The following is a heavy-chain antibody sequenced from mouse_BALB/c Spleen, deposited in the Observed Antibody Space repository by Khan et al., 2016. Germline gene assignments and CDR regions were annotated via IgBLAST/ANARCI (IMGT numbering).Heavy chain of an antibody. CDR2: IDPYDSET. J-gene: IGHJ2*01. CDR1: GHPFTTYW. V-gene: IGHV1-52*01. Sequence: QVQLQQPGAELVRPGASVKLSCKAHGHPFTTYWMNWFKQRPEQGLEWIGRIDPYDSETHYDQKFKDKAILNVDKSSSTAYMQLSSLTSEDSAVYYCARGSNVFYYWGQPPTLTVSS. CDR3: ARGSNVFYY.